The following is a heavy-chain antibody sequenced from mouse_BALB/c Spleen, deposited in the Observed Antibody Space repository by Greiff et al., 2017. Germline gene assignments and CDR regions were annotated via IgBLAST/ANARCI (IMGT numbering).Heavy chain of an antibody. CDR1: GYTFTSYY. CDR3: TRSGYYDYAWFAY. V-gene: IGHV1S81*02. CDR2: INPSNGGT. J-gene: IGHJ3*01. Sequence: QVQLQQSGAELVKPGASVKLSCKASGYTFTSYYMYWVKQRPGQGLEWIGEINPSNGGTNFNEKFKSKATLTVDKSSSTAYMQLSSLTSEDSAVYYCTRSGYYDYAWFAYWGQGTLVTVSA. D-gene: IGHD2-4*01.